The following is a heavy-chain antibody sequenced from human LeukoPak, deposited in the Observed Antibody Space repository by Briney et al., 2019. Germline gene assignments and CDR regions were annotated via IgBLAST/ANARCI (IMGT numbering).Heavy chain of an antibody. CDR3: ARSSITMTYYYMDV. V-gene: IGHV3-48*01. D-gene: IGHD3-22*01. CDR1: GFTFSSYW. CDR2: ISSSGSTI. J-gene: IGHJ6*03. Sequence: PGGSLRLSCAASGFTFSSYWMHWVRQAPGKGLEWISHISSSGSTIYYADSVKGRFTISRDNGKNSLSLQMNSLRAEDTAVYYCARSSITMTYYYMDVWGKGPTVIVSS.